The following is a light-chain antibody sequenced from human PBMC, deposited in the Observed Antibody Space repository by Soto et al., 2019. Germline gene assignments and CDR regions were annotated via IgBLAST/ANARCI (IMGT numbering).Light chain of an antibody. Sequence: QSALTQPASVSGSPGQSIAISCTGTSSDVGAFNYVSWYQQHPGKAPKFMIFDVSSRPSGVSDRFSGSKSGNTASLTISGLQTEDEADYYCASYTTSSTDVFGTGTQLTVL. CDR1: SSDVGAFNY. J-gene: IGLJ1*01. CDR3: ASYTTSSTDV. V-gene: IGLV2-14*03. CDR2: DVS.